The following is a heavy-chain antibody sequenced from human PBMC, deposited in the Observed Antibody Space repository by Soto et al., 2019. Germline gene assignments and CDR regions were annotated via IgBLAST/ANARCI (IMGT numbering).Heavy chain of an antibody. Sequence: ASVKVSCTASGYTFTSYYMHWVRQAPGQGLEWMGIINPSGGNTSYAQKFQGRVTMTRDTSTSTVYMELSSLRSEDTAVYYCARDSPGTVVAATPENWFDPWGQGTRVTVSS. CDR1: GYTFTSYY. CDR3: ARDSPGTVVAATPENWFDP. D-gene: IGHD2-15*01. J-gene: IGHJ5*02. V-gene: IGHV1-46*01. CDR2: INPSGGNT.